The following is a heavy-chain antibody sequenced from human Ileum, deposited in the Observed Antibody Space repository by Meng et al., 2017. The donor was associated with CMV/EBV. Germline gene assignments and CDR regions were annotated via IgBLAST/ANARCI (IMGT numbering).Heavy chain of an antibody. J-gene: IGHJ3*01. CDR1: GFTFNSYT. CDR3: ARDDYDLLPGYSDAFDV. Sequence: GGSLRLSCAASGFTFNSYTMHWVRQAPGKGLEWISSISASSSFIYYADSVKGRFTISRDNANSSLYLQMDSLRVEDMAVYYCARDDYDLLPGYSDAFDVWGQGSTVTVSS. V-gene: IGHV3-21*01. D-gene: IGHD3-9*01. CDR2: ISASSSFI.